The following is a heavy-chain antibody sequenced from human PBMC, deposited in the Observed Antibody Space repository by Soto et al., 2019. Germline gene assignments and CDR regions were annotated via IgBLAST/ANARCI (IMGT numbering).Heavy chain of an antibody. V-gene: IGHV1-69*01. CDR3: ARDTNRRQWLPTHSFDP. D-gene: IGHD6-19*01. CDR2: IIPIFGTA. CDR1: GGTFSSYA. J-gene: IGHJ5*02. Sequence: QVQLVQSGAEVKKPGSSVKVSCKASGGTFSSYAISWVRQAPGQGLEWMGGIIPIFGTANYAQKFQGRVTITADESTSTAYMELSSLRSEDTAVYYCARDTNRRQWLPTHSFDPWGQGTLVTVSS.